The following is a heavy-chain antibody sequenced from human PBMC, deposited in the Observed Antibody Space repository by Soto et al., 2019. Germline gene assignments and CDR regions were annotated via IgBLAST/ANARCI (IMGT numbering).Heavy chain of an antibody. D-gene: IGHD6-13*01. CDR1: GYNFANYL. CDR2: IFPGDSDT. Sequence: GESLKISCKGSGYNFANYLICWVRQMPVKGLEWMGMIFPGDSDTKNSPSLQGQITMSVDKSDSSAYLQWRSLKASDTAMYYCAAGYTTGHDAFDISGQGTMVNVSS. J-gene: IGHJ3*02. V-gene: IGHV5-51*01. CDR3: AAGYTTGHDAFDI.